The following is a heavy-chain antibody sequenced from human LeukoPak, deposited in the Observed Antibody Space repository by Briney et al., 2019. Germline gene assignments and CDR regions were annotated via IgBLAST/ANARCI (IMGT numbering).Heavy chain of an antibody. CDR2: IRSKAYGGTT. D-gene: IGHD6-19*01. J-gene: IGHJ4*02. CDR3: TRDNIAVAGIEDY. CDR1: GFTFGDYA. V-gene: IGHV3-49*04. Sequence: PGGSLRLSCTASGFTFGDYAMSWVRQAPGKGLEWVGFIRSKAYGGTTEYAASVKGRFTISRDDSKSIAYLQMNSLKTEDTAVYYCTRDNIAVAGIEDYWGQGTLVTVSS.